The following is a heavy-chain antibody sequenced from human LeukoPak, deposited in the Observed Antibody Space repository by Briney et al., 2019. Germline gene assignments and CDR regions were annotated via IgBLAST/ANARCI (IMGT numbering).Heavy chain of an antibody. CDR3: ASGWFGELTAHFDY. J-gene: IGHJ4*02. V-gene: IGHV1-69*13. CDR1: GGTFSSYA. CDR2: IIPIFGTA. D-gene: IGHD3-10*01. Sequence: SVKVSCKASGGTFSSYAISWVRQAPGQGLEWMGGIIPIFGTANYAQKFQGRVTITADESTSTAYMGLSSLRSEDTAVYYCASGWFGELTAHFDYWGQGTLVTVSS.